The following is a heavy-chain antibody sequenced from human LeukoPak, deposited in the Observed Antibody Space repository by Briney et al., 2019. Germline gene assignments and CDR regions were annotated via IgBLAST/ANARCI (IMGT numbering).Heavy chain of an antibody. D-gene: IGHD3-22*01. CDR1: GFTFSDFQ. CDR2: ISDTGHSI. V-gene: IGHV3-11*01. Sequence: SGGSLRLSCAASGFTFSDFQMSWIRQAPGKGREWLSDISDTGHSIRYADSVKGRFTISRDNAKKSLYLQLNRLRAEDTAVYYCARDGSYYDTSAFYSDNWGQGTLVTVSS. CDR3: ARDGSYYDTSAFYSDN. J-gene: IGHJ4*02.